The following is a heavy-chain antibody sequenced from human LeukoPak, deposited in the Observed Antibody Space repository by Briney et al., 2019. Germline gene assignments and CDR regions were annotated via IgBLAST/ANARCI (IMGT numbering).Heavy chain of an antibody. J-gene: IGHJ4*02. CDR3: ARESGGYSYGRREYYFDY. Sequence: ASVKVSCKASGYTFTGYYMHWVRQAPGQGLEWMGGIIPIFGTANYAQKFQGRVTITADESTSTAYMELSSLRSEDTAVYYCARESGGYSYGRREYYFDYWGQGTLVTVSS. D-gene: IGHD5-18*01. CDR1: GYTFTGYY. V-gene: IGHV1-69*13. CDR2: IIPIFGTA.